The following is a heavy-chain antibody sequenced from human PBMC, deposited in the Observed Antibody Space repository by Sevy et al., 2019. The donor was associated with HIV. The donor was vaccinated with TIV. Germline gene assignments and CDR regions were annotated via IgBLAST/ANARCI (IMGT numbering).Heavy chain of an antibody. CDR3: AREGVSSGYYYGYFQH. V-gene: IGHV1-69*13. CDR2: IIPIFGTA. D-gene: IGHD3-22*01. Sequence: ASVKVSCKASGGTFSSYAISWVRQAPGQGLEWMGRIIPIFGTANYAQKFQGRVTITADESTGTAYMELGSLRSEDTAVYYCAREGVSSGYYYGYFQHWGQGTLVTVSS. CDR1: GGTFSSYA. J-gene: IGHJ1*01.